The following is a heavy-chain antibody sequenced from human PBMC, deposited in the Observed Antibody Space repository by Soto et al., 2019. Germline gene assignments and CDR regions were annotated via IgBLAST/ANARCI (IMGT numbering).Heavy chain of an antibody. CDR1: NGSIRSFY. Sequence: SETLSLTCTVSNGSIRSFYWSWIRQPPGKGLEWIGYIYYSGSTNYNPSLKSRVTISVDTSTKQFSLKLRSVTAADTAVYYCAKVPVTGWFDPWGQGTLVTVSS. V-gene: IGHV4-59*01. CDR2: IYYSGST. J-gene: IGHJ5*02. CDR3: AKVPVTGWFDP.